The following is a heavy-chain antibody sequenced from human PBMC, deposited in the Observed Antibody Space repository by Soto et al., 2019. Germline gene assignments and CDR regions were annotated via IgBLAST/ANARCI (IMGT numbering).Heavy chain of an antibody. J-gene: IGHJ4*02. Sequence: SETLCLTCAVYGGTFSSYDWSWIRQPPGKGLEWIGEINHSGSTNYNPSLKSRVTISVDTSKNQFSLKLSSVTAADTAFYYCARGLGSRFDYWGQGTLVTVSS. D-gene: IGHD7-27*01. CDR1: GGTFSSYD. CDR3: ARGLGSRFDY. CDR2: INHSGST. V-gene: IGHV4-34*01.